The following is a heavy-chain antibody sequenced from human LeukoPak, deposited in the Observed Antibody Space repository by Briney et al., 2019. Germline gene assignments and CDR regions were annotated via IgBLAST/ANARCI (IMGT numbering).Heavy chain of an antibody. D-gene: IGHD6-13*01. CDR1: GFTFSSYG. CDR2: ISYDGSNK. Sequence: GRSLRLSCAASGFTFSSYGMHWVRQAPGKGLEGVAVISYDGSNKYYADSVKGRFTISRDNSKNTLYLQMNSLRAEDTAVYYCAKVGQQLVLDYWGQGTLVTVSS. V-gene: IGHV3-30*18. CDR3: AKVGQQLVLDY. J-gene: IGHJ4*02.